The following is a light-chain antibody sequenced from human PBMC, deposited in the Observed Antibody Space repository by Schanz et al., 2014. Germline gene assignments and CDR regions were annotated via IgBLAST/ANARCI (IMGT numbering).Light chain of an antibody. CDR3: ISYACSNTLV. CDR2: ANN. V-gene: IGLV1-40*01. J-gene: IGLJ2*01. Sequence: QSVLTQPPSVSGAPGQRVTISCTGSTSNIGAGYDVHWYQQFPGTAPKLLIYANNNRPSGVPDRFSGSKSGASAALAISGLKSVDEADYYCISYACSNTLVFGGGTKLTVL. CDR1: TSNIGAGYD.